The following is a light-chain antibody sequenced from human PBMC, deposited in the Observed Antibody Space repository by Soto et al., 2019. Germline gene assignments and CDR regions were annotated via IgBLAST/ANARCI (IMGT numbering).Light chain of an antibody. CDR1: ETISYY. V-gene: IGKV1-39*01. CDR2: AGS. J-gene: IGKJ1*01. Sequence: DIQMTQSPSYLAASVGDRVTITCRASETISYYLNWYQQKPGSAPNLLIYAGSTVHSGVPSRFTGSRSGTEVTLTISSLQHEDFATYYCQQSYGIPRTFGQGTTVDI. CDR3: QQSYGIPRT.